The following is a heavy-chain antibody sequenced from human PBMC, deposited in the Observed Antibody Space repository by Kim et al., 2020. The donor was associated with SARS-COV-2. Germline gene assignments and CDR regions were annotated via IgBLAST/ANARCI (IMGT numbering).Heavy chain of an antibody. CDR1: GFTFTSSA. D-gene: IGHD3-9*01. Sequence: SVKVSCKASGFTFTSSAVQWVRQARGQRLEWIGWIVVGSGNTNYAQKFQERVTITRDMSTSTAYMELSSLRSEDTAVYYCAADRDDILTGYYTEEYYYYYGMDVWGQGTTVTVSS. J-gene: IGHJ6*02. CDR2: IVVGSGNT. V-gene: IGHV1-58*01. CDR3: AADRDDILTGYYTEEYYYYYGMDV.